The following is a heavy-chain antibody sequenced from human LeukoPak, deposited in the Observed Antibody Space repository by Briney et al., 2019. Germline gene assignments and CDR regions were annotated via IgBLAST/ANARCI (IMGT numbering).Heavy chain of an antibody. V-gene: IGHV4-34*01. CDR1: GGSFSGYY. J-gene: IGHJ4*02. CDR2: INHSGST. CDR3: ARRNRSGFDY. Sequence: SETLSLTCAVYGGSFSGYYWSWIRQPPGKGLEWIGEINHSGSTNYNPSLKSRVTISVDKSKNQFSLKLSSVTAADTAVYYCARRNRSGFDYWGQGTLVTVSS.